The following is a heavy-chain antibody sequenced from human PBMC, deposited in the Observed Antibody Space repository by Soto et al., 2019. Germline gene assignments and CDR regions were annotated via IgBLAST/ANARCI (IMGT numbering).Heavy chain of an antibody. J-gene: IGHJ6*02. CDR3: ARVGIAAAGYYYYYYGMDV. CDR2: TYYRSKWYN. CDR1: GDSVSSNSAA. V-gene: IGHV6-1*01. D-gene: IGHD6-13*01. Sequence: QTLSLTCAISGDSVSSNSAAWNSIRQSPSRGLEWLGRTYYRSKWYNDYAVSVKSRITINPDTSKNQFSLQLNSVTPEDTAVYYCARVGIAAAGYYYYYYGMDVWGQGTTVTVSS.